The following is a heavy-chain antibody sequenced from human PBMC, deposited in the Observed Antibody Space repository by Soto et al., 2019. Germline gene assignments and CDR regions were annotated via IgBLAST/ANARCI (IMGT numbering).Heavy chain of an antibody. CDR3: TRAQGIGAAAFDYFDP. CDR1: GYTFTSYT. CDR2: IHTGNGAT. Sequence: QVQLVQSGAEVKKPGASVKVSCKASGYTFTSYTMYWVRQARGQRLEWIGWIHTGNGATKYSQKFQGRVTITRDTSASTADMELSSLTYEDTAVYYCTRAQGIGAAAFDYFDPWGQGTLVTVSS. V-gene: IGHV1-3*04. D-gene: IGHD6-13*01. J-gene: IGHJ5*02.